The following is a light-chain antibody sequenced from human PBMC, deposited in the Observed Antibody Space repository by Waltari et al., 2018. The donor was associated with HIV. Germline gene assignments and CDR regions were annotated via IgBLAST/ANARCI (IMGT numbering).Light chain of an antibody. CDR2: AAS. J-gene: IGKJ1*01. CDR3: QQSYSTPPT. V-gene: IGKV1-39*01. CDR1: QFIDNH. Sequence: DIQMTQSPPSLSASVGDRVNITCRASQFIDNHLNWYQQKSGKAPKLLIHAASSLQSGVPSGFSGSGSGTDFTLTISSLQAEDFATYYCQQSYSTPPTFGQGTKVDIK.